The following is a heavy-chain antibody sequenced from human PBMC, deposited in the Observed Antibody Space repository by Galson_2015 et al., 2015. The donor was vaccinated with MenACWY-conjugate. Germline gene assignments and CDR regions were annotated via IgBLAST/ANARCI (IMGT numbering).Heavy chain of an antibody. CDR3: AWGRNPTVKSMYLDY. CDR2: ISPGSGII. J-gene: IGHJ4*02. CDR1: GITFSHCG. D-gene: IGHD1-14*01. Sequence: SLRLSCAASGITFSHCGMNWVRQAPGKGLEWISYISPGSGIIYYADSAKGRFTISRDDAKNSLFLQISSLRDEDTAVYYCAWGRNPTVKSMYLDYWGQGTLVTVS. V-gene: IGHV3-48*02.